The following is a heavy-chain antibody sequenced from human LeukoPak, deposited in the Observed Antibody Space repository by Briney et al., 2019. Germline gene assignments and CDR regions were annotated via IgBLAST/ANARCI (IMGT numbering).Heavy chain of an antibody. CDR1: GFTFDDYA. D-gene: IGHD1-26*01. V-gene: IGHV3-9*01. Sequence: GGSLRLSCAASGFTFDDYAMHWVRQAPGKGLEWVSGISGNSGSIGYADSVKGRFTISRDNAKTSLYLQMNSLRAEDTALYYCAKASRIVGAYYFDYWGQGTLVTVSS. J-gene: IGHJ4*02. CDR3: AKASRIVGAYYFDY. CDR2: ISGNSGSI.